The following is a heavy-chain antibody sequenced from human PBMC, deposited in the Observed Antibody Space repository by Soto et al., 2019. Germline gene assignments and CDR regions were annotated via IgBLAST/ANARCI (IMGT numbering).Heavy chain of an antibody. CDR3: ARDLYSSSWYGSYYYYYYMDV. CDR1: GFTFSDYY. CDR2: ISSSGSTI. V-gene: IGHV3-11*01. J-gene: IGHJ6*03. Sequence: SLRLSCAASGFTFSDYYMSWIRQAPGKGLEWASYISSSGSTIYYADSVKGRFTISRDNAKNSLYLQMNSLRAEDTAVYYCARDLYSSSWYGSYYYYYYMDVWGKGTTVTVSS. D-gene: IGHD6-13*01.